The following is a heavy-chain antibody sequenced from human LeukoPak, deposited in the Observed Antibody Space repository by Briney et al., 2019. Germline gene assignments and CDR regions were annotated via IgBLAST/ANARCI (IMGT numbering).Heavy chain of an antibody. J-gene: IGHJ5*02. CDR2: IYYSGST. D-gene: IGHD6-13*01. CDR3: ASGGKIAAAGTPSSFDP. CDR1: GGSISSSSYY. V-gene: IGHV4-39*07. Sequence: ASETLSLTCTVSGGSISSSSYYWGWNRQPPGKGLEWIVSIYYSGSTYYNPSLKNRVTISVDTSKNQFSLKLSSVTAADTAVYYCASGGKIAAAGTPSSFDPWGQGTLVTVSS.